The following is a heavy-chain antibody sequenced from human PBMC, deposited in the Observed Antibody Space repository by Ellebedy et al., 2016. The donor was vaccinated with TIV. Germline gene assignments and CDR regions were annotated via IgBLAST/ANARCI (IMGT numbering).Heavy chain of an antibody. CDR3: ARGGTTVTTIHFDY. CDR1: RYTFTSYA. Sequence: ASVKVSXKVSRYTFTSYAMHWVRQAPGQRLEWMGWINAGNGNTKYSQKFQGRVTITRDTSASTAYMELSSLRSEDTAVYYCARGGTTVTTIHFDYWGQGTLVTVSS. J-gene: IGHJ4*02. D-gene: IGHD4-17*01. CDR2: INAGNGNT. V-gene: IGHV1-3*01.